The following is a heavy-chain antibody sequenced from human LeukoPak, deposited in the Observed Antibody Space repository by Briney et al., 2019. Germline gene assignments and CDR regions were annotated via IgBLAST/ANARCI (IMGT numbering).Heavy chain of an antibody. CDR1: GFTFSSYA. CDR3: ARVREDDYEGFDY. J-gene: IGHJ4*02. CDR2: ISYDGSNK. D-gene: IGHD4-17*01. V-gene: IGHV3-30-3*01. Sequence: EAGGSLRLSCAASGFTFSSYAMHWVRQAPGKGLEWVAVISYDGSNKYYADSVKGRVTISRDNSKNTLYLQMNSLRAEDTAVYYCARVREDDYEGFDYWAQGTLVTVSS.